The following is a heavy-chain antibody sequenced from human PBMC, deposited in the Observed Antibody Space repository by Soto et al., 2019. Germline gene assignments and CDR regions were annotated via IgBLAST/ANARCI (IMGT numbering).Heavy chain of an antibody. CDR2: IRVSDGSE. CDR1: GVTFTSYA. Sequence: GSLGLAFSASGVTFTSYAMSWVRQAPGKGLEWVSTIRVSDGSEKYADFVEVRFTISRDTSKNTLSLQMNSLRAEDTAVYYCAVDYIRLISLNSNYYSFGLDAWGPGTMVTVYS. CDR3: AVDYIRLISLNSNYYSFGLDA. V-gene: IGHV3-23*01. J-gene: IGHJ6*02. D-gene: IGHD4-4*01.